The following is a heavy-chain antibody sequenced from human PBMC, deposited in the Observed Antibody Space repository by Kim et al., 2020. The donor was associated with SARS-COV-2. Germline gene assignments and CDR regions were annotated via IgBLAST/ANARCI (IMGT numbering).Heavy chain of an antibody. J-gene: IGHJ4*02. CDR2: IYYSGST. D-gene: IGHD3-22*01. V-gene: IGHV4-39*01. CDR3: ARHGLGLTWGGSSGYFHFDY. Sequence: SETLSLTCTVSGGSISSSSYSWGWIRQPPGKGREWVGSIYYSGSTYYNPSLKSRVTISVDTSKNQFSLKLSSVTAADTAVYYCARHGLGLTWGGSSGYFHFDYWGQGTLVTVSS. CDR1: GGSISSSSYS.